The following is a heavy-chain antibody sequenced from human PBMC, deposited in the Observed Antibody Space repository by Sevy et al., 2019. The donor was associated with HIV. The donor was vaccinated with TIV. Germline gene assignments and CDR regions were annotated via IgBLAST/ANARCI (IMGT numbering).Heavy chain of an antibody. D-gene: IGHD3-22*01. J-gene: IGHJ4*02. CDR3: ARDPFGYYDSSGYYS. CDR1: GFTFSSYW. CDR2: IKQDGSEK. V-gene: IGHV3-7*01. Sequence: GGSLRLSCAASGFTFSSYWMSWVRQAPGKGLEWVANIKQDGSEKYYVDSVKGRFTISRDNAKNSLYLQMNSLRAEDTAVYYCARDPFGYYDSSGYYSWGQGTLVTVSS.